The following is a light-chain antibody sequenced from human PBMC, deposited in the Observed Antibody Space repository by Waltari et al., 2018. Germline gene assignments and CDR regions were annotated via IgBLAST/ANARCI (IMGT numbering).Light chain of an antibody. CDR1: GPNIGAGHD. J-gene: IGLJ3*02. Sequence: QSVLTQPPSVSGAPGQKVTIPCTGSGPNIGAGHDVHWYQQLPRAAPKLLIYGSTSRPLGVPDRFFGSTSGTSASLAITGLQGEDEGDYYCQSYDTSLSVVFGGGTKLTVL. CDR3: QSYDTSLSVV. V-gene: IGLV1-40*01. CDR2: GST.